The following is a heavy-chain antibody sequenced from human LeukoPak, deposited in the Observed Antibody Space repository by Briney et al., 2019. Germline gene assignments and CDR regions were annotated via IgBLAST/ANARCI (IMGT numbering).Heavy chain of an antibody. J-gene: IGHJ4*02. CDR3: ARGPLGYCSGGSCYRGVRLDY. Sequence: SETLSLTCAVYGGSFSGYYGSWIRQPPGKGLEWIGEINHSGSTNYNPSLKSRVTISVDTSKNQFSLKLSSVTAADTAVYYCARGPLGYCSGGSCYRGVRLDYWGQGTLVTVSS. D-gene: IGHD2-15*01. V-gene: IGHV4-34*01. CDR1: GGSFSGYY. CDR2: INHSGST.